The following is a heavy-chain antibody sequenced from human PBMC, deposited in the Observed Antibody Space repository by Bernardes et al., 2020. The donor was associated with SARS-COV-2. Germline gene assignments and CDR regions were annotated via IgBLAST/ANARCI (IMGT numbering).Heavy chain of an antibody. CDR2: ISGSGGTT. V-gene: IGHV3-23*01. D-gene: IGHD3-10*01. CDR1: GFTFWRCG. CDR3: AKDSGSHPENPDY. J-gene: IGHJ4*02. Sequence: GGSLRLSCGASGFTFWRCGMSWVRQAPGKGLDWVAGISGSGGTTYYADSVKGRFTISRDNSKNTLFLQMNSLRVDDTAVYYCAKDSGSHPENPDYWGQGTLVTVSS.